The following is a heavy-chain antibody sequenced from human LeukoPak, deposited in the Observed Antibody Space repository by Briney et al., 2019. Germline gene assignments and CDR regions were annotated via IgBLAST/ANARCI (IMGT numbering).Heavy chain of an antibody. V-gene: IGHV4-30-2*01. D-gene: IGHD5-18*01. CDR1: GDSITSGGYS. CDR2: IYDSGRT. J-gene: IGHJ2*01. Sequence: SQTLSLTCTVSGDSITSGGYSWSWVRRPLGKGLQWIGYIYDSGRTFYNPSLKTRVTMSVDKSRNQFSLRLVYVNAADTAVYYCARGPVDTAMEHWYFDLWGRGTLVTVSS. CDR3: ARGPVDTAMEHWYFDL.